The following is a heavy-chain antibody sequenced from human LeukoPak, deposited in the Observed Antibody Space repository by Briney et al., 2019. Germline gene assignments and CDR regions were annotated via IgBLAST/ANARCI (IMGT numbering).Heavy chain of an antibody. Sequence: RASVKVSSKTSGYSFTDYYMHWVRQAPGQGLEWMGWINPNSGGTSSAQKFQGRVTMTRDTSITTVYMEVSWLTSDDTAIYYCARADRLHGGPYLIGPWGQGTLVTVSP. D-gene: IGHD2-21*01. CDR1: GYSFTDYY. CDR2: INPNSGGT. CDR3: ARADRLHGGPYLIGP. V-gene: IGHV1-2*02. J-gene: IGHJ5*02.